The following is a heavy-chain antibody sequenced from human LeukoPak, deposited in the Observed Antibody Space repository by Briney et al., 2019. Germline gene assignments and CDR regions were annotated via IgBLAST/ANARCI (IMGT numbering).Heavy chain of an antibody. CDR3: ARVLTATMHS. CDR1: GGSISSYY. CDR2: IYYSGST. J-gene: IGHJ4*02. V-gene: IGHV4-39*07. Sequence: SETLSLTCTVSGGSISSYYWGWIRQPPGKGLEWIGSIYYSGSTYYNPSLKSRVTISVDTSKNQFSLKLSSVTAADTAVYYCARVLTATMHSWGQGTLVTVSS. D-gene: IGHD1-7*01.